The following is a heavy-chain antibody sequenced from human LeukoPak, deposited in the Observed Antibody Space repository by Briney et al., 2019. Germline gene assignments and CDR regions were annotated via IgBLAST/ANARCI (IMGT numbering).Heavy chain of an antibody. CDR3: AKGRKYYDILTGYYYFDY. Sequence: PGGSLRLSCAASGFTFSSYAMSWVRQAPGKGLEWVPAISGSGGSTYYADSVKGRFTISRDNSKNTLYLQMNSLRAEDTAVYYCAKGRKYYDILTGYYYFDYWGQGTLVTVSS. D-gene: IGHD3-9*01. V-gene: IGHV3-23*01. J-gene: IGHJ4*02. CDR1: GFTFSSYA. CDR2: ISGSGGST.